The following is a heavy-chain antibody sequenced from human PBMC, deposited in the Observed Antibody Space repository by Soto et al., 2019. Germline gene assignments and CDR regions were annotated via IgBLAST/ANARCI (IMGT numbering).Heavy chain of an antibody. Sequence: GGSLRLSCTASGFTFSSYEMNWVRQAPGKGLEWVSYISSGGITIYYADSVKGRFTISRGNSKNTLYLQMNSLRAEDTAVYYCARKNVVVLGNYGFLWGQGTLVTVSS. J-gene: IGHJ4*02. CDR3: ARKNVVVLGNYGFL. D-gene: IGHD2-15*01. CDR2: ISSGGITI. V-gene: IGHV3-48*03. CDR1: GFTFSSYE.